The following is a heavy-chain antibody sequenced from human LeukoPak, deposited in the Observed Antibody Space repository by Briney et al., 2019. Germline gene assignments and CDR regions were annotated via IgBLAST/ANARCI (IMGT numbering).Heavy chain of an antibody. V-gene: IGHV3-48*02. Sequence: GGSLRLSCAASGFTFSSYSMNWVRQAPGKGLEWVSHITASGTAMFYADSVKGRFTISRDNAKNSLYLQMNSLRDEDTAVYYCARDGGSSWYGAFDIWGQGTMVTVSS. CDR3: ARDGGSSWYGAFDI. D-gene: IGHD6-13*01. J-gene: IGHJ3*02. CDR2: ITASGTAM. CDR1: GFTFSSYS.